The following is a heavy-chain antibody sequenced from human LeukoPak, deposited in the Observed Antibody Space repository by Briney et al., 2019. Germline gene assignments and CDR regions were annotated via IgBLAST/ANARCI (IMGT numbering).Heavy chain of an antibody. D-gene: IGHD3-10*01. CDR3: TTGLAQKFGELFYFDY. CDR1: GFTFSSYG. CDR2: ISSSGSTI. V-gene: IGHV3-48*04. J-gene: IGHJ4*02. Sequence: GGTLRLSCAASGFTFSSYGMSWVRQAPGKGLEWVSYISSSGSTIYYADSVKGRFTISRDNAKNSLYLQMNSLKTEDTAVYYCTTGLAQKFGELFYFDYWGQGTLVTVSS.